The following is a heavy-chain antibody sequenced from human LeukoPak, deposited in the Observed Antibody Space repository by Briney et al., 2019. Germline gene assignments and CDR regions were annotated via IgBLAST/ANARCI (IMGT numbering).Heavy chain of an antibody. CDR3: ARACSGGRCNFDY. CDR1: GYTFTSYA. Sequence: ASVKVSCKASGYTFTSYAMHWVRQAPGQSLEWMGWINAGNGNTKYSQEFQGRVTITRDTSASTAYMELSSLRSEDMAVYYCARACSGGRCNFDYWGQGTLVTVSS. V-gene: IGHV1-3*03. D-gene: IGHD2-15*01. J-gene: IGHJ4*02. CDR2: INAGNGNT.